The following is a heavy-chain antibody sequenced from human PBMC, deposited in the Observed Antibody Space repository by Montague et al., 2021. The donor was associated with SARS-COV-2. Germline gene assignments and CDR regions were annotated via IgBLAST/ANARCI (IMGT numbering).Heavy chain of an antibody. CDR3: ARGATRTFDY. Sequence: SETLSLTCTVSGDSMTYFYWSWIQQTPEKGLEWIGYTFYRGTTKYNPSLESRVTITVDTSKAQFYLKLNSVTAADTAVYYCARGATRTFDYWGQGTRVTVSA. D-gene: IGHD1-1*01. J-gene: IGHJ4*02. CDR1: GDSMTYFY. CDR2: TFYRGTT. V-gene: IGHV4-59*01.